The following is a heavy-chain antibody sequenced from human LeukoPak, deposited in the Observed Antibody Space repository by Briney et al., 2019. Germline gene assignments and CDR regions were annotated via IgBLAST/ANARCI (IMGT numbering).Heavy chain of an antibody. CDR2: IKQDGSEK. CDR3: ARSVYYYDSSGYYFTAFDI. J-gene: IGHJ3*02. D-gene: IGHD3-22*01. V-gene: IGHV3-7*01. Sequence: GGSLRLSCAASGFTFSSYWMSWVRQAPGKGLEWVANIKQDGSEKYYVDSVKGRFTISRDNAKNSLYLQMNSLRAEDTAVYYCARSVYYYDSSGYYFTAFDIWGQGTKVTVSS. CDR1: GFTFSSYW.